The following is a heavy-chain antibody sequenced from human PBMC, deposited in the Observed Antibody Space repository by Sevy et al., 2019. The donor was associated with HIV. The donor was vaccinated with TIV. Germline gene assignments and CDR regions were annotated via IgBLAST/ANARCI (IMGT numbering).Heavy chain of an antibody. V-gene: IGHV3-15*01. J-gene: IGHJ4*02. CDR2: IKSKTDGGTT. CDR1: GFTFSNAW. D-gene: IGHD6-13*01. CDR3: TTENGIAAAGDY. Sequence: GGSLRLSCAASGFTFSNAWMSWVRQAPGKGLEWVGRIKSKTDGGTTDYAAPVKGRFTISRDDSKNTLYLQMNSLKTEDTVVYYCTTENGIAAAGDYWGQGTLVTVSS.